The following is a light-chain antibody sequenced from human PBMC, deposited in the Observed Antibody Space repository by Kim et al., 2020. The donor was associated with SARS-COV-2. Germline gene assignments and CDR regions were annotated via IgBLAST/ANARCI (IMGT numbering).Light chain of an antibody. Sequence: SSELTQDPAVSVALGQTVRITCQGDSLRSYYASWXQQKPGRAPVLVVYGKNNRPSGIPDRFSGSSSGNTASLTITGAQAEDEAGYYCNSRDSSGNHHVVF. CDR1: SLRSYY. J-gene: IGLJ3*02. CDR2: GKN. V-gene: IGLV3-19*01. CDR3: NSRDSSGNHHVV.